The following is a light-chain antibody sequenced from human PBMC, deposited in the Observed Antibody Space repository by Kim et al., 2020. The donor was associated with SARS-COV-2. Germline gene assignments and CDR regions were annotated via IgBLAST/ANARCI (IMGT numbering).Light chain of an antibody. V-gene: IGLV3-1*01. CDR1: KLGDKY. CDR2: QDI. J-gene: IGLJ3*02. CDR3: QAWDSSTANWV. Sequence: SYELTQPPSVSVSPGQTASITCSGDKLGDKYTSWYQQKPGQSPVLVIYQDIKRPSGIPERFSGSNSGNTATLTISGTQAMDEADFYCQAWDSSTANWVFGGGTQLTVL.